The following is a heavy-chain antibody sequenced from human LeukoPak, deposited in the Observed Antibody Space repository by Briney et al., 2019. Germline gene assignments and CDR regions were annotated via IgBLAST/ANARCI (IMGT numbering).Heavy chain of an antibody. D-gene: IGHD3-10*01. CDR1: GFAFSSYS. V-gene: IGHV3-48*02. CDR2: ISSSSSAM. Sequence: PGGSLRLSCAASGFAFSSYSMNWVRQAPGKGLEWISYISSSSSAMYYADSVKGRFTISRDKAKNSLYLQMNSLRDEDTAVYYCARGWIRGDYWGQGTLVTVSS. J-gene: IGHJ4*02. CDR3: ARGWIRGDY.